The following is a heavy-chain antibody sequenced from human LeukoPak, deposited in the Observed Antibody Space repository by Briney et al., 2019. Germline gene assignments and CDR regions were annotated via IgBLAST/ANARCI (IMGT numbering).Heavy chain of an antibody. Sequence: SETLSLTCTVSGGSISSGSYYWSWIRQPAGKGLEWIGRIYTSGSTNYNPSLKSRVTISVDTSKNQFSLKLSSVTAADTAVYYCARDSFNSSGWYHLTWYYYYYMDVWGKGTTVTISS. CDR2: IYTSGST. J-gene: IGHJ6*03. V-gene: IGHV4-61*02. CDR1: GGSISSGSYY. CDR3: ARDSFNSSGWYHLTWYYYYYMDV. D-gene: IGHD6-19*01.